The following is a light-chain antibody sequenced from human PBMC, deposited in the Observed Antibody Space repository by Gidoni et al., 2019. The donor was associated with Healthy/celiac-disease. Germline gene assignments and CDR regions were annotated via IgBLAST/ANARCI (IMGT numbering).Light chain of an antibody. Sequence: DIVMTQSPLSLPVTPGEPASISCRSSQSLLHSNGYYYLDWYLQKPGQSPQLLIYWGSNRASGVPDRFGGSGSGTDFTLKISRVEAEDVGVYCCLQALQTPPTFGGGTKVEIK. V-gene: IGKV2-28*01. J-gene: IGKJ4*01. CDR2: WGS. CDR1: QSLLHSNGYYY. CDR3: LQALQTPPT.